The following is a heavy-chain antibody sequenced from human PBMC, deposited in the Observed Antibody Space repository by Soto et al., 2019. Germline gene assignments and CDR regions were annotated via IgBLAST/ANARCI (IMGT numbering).Heavy chain of an antibody. V-gene: IGHV1-8*01. D-gene: IGHD1-20*01. J-gene: IGHJ6*02. CDR1: GYTFTSYD. CDR3: ARLGYNWNNYYYGMDV. CDR2: MNPNSGNT. Sequence: ASVKVSCKASGYTFTSYDINWVRQATGQGLEWMGWMNPNSGNTGYAQKFQGRVTMTRNTSISTAYMELSSLRSEDTAVYYCARLGYNWNNYYYGMDVWGQGTTVTVPS.